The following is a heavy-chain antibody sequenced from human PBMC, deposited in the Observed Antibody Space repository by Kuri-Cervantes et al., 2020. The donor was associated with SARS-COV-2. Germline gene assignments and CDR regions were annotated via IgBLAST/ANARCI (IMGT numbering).Heavy chain of an antibody. CDR3: ARRGAGSSSAAFDI. J-gene: IGHJ3*02. Sequence: SETLSLTCTVSGGSISSYYWSWIRQPPGKGLEWIGSIYYSGSTYYNPSLKSRVTISVDTSKNQFSLKLSSVTAADTAVYYCARRGAGSSSAAFDIWGQGTRGTVSS. D-gene: IGHD6-6*01. CDR2: IYYSGST. CDR1: GGSISSYY. V-gene: IGHV4-39*01.